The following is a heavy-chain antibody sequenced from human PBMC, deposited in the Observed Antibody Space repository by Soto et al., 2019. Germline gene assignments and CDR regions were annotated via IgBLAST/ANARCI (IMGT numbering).Heavy chain of an antibody. CDR2: ISGSGGST. V-gene: IGHV3-23*01. D-gene: IGHD3-10*01. Sequence: EVQLLESGGGLVQPGGSLRLSCAASGFTFSSYAMSWVRQAPGKGLEWVSAISGSGGSTYYADSVKGRLTISRDNSKNTLYLQMNSLRAEDTAVYYCAKDSRARGARDPFDYWGQGTLVTVSS. CDR1: GFTFSSYA. CDR3: AKDSRARGARDPFDY. J-gene: IGHJ4*02.